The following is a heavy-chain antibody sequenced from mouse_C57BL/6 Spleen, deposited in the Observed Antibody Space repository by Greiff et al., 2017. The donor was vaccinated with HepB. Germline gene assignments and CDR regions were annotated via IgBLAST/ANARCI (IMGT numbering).Heavy chain of an antibody. Sequence: QVQLKQSGAELARPGASVKLSCKASGYTFTSYGISWVKQRTGQGLEWIGEIYPRSGNTYYNEKFKGKATLTADKSSSTAYMELRSLTSEDSAVYFCASPIYYGNLYAMDYWGQGTSVTVSS. CDR1: GYTFTSYG. V-gene: IGHV1-81*01. CDR3: ASPIYYGNLYAMDY. D-gene: IGHD2-1*01. J-gene: IGHJ4*01. CDR2: IYPRSGNT.